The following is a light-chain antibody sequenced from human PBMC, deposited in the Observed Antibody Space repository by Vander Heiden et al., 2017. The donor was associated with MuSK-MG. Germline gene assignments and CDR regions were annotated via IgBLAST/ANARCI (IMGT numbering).Light chain of an antibody. Sequence: EIVLTQSPATLSLSPGERATLSCRASQSVSSYLAWYQQKPGQPPRFLIYDASNSATGIPASFSGSGSGTDCTLSISSLEPEDFAVYYCQQRSTWPLTFGGGTKVEIK. CDR3: QQRSTWPLT. J-gene: IGKJ4*01. CDR2: DAS. V-gene: IGKV3-11*01. CDR1: QSVSSY.